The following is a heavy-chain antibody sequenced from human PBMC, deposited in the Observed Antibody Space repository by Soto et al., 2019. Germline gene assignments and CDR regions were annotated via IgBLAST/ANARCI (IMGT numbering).Heavy chain of an antibody. Sequence: GASVKGSCKASGDTFGSYDVNWVRQAPGQGLEWMGIINPSGGSTSYAQKFQGRVTMTRDTSTSTVYMELSSLRSEDTAVYHCARDRAVDVSRSWYGGFDYYGIDVWGQGTTVTVSS. CDR3: ARDRAVDVSRSWYGGFDYYGIDV. J-gene: IGHJ6*02. CDR1: GDTFGSYD. D-gene: IGHD6-13*01. CDR2: INPSGGST. V-gene: IGHV1-46*03.